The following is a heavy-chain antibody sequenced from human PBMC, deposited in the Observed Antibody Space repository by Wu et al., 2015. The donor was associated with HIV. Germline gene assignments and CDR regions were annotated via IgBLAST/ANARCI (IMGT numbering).Heavy chain of an antibody. Sequence: QVQLVQSGAEVKKPGSSVKVSCKAFGGSFSNSAISWVRQAPGQGLEWMGGIIPLFGSAHYAQKFQGRVTITTDESRTTANLEMSSLRSEDTAVYYCAREYRRYGGRVVVVAATHFDYWGQGTLVTVSS. V-gene: IGHV1-69*05. J-gene: IGHJ4*02. D-gene: IGHD2-15*01. CDR3: AREYRRYGGRVVVVAATHFDY. CDR1: GGSFSNSA. CDR2: IIPLFGSA.